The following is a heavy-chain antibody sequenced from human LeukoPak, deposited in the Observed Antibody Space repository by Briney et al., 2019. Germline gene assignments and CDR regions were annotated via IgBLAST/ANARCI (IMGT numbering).Heavy chain of an antibody. CDR2: IIPIFGTA. D-gene: IGHD3-9*01. J-gene: IGHJ5*02. V-gene: IGHV1-69*05. CDR3: ARLYYDILTEGNDWFDP. CDR1: GGTFSSYV. Sequence: ASVKVSCKASGGTFSSYVISWVRQAPGQGLEWMGGIIPIFGTANYAQKFQGRVTITTDESTSTAYMELSSLRSEDTAVYYCARLYYDILTEGNDWFDPWGQGTLVTVSS.